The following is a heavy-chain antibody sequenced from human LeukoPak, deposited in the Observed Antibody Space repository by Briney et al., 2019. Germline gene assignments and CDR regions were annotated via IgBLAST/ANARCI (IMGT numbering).Heavy chain of an antibody. Sequence: SETLSLTCAVSGGSIGTSNWWTWVRQSPGKGLEWIGEIYHTGTTNYNPSLQSRVTILVDKSQNQFSLKMTSVTAADTAVYYCARDLRYGSGYNYFDYWGRGTLVTVSS. V-gene: IGHV4-4*02. D-gene: IGHD3-10*01. CDR3: ARDLRYGSGYNYFDY. CDR1: GGSIGTSNW. CDR2: IYHTGTT. J-gene: IGHJ4*02.